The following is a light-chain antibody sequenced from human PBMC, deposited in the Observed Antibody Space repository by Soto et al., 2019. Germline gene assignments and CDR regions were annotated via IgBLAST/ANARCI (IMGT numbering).Light chain of an antibody. CDR2: EVT. J-gene: IGLJ2*01. CDR1: SSDVGDYNY. Sequence: QSALTQPASVSGSPGQSVTISCTGASSDVGDYNYVSWYQQHPGKAPKLMIYEVTKRPSGVPDRFSGSKSGNTASLTVSGLQAEDESDYYCSSYAGSNNWVFGGGTKVTVL. V-gene: IGLV2-8*01. CDR3: SSYAGSNNWV.